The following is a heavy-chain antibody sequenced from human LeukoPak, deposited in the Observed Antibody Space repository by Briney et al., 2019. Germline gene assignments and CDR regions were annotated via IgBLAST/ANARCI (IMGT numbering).Heavy chain of an antibody. J-gene: IGHJ4*02. V-gene: IGHV3-23*01. D-gene: IGHD3-22*01. CDR1: GFTFSSYA. CDR3: ARDEYRHSSGPCGY. CDR2: ISGSGGST. Sequence: PGGSLRLSCAASGFTFSSYAMSWVRQAPGKGLEWVSAISGSGGSTYYADSVKGRFTISRDNSKNTLYLQMNSLRAEDTAVYYCARDEYRHSSGPCGYWGQGTLVTVSS.